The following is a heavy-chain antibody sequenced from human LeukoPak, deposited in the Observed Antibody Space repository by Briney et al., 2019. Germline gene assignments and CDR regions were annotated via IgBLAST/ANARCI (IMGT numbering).Heavy chain of an antibody. CDR3: AKDYGRDVWFGELLYAFSDY. Sequence: GGSLRLPCAASGFTFSSYAMSWVRQAPGKGLEWVSAISGSGGSTYYADSVKGRFTISRDNSKNTLYLQMNSLRAEDTAVYYCAKDYGRDVWFGELLYAFSDYWGQGTLVTVSS. V-gene: IGHV3-23*01. CDR2: ISGSGGST. D-gene: IGHD3-10*01. J-gene: IGHJ4*02. CDR1: GFTFSSYA.